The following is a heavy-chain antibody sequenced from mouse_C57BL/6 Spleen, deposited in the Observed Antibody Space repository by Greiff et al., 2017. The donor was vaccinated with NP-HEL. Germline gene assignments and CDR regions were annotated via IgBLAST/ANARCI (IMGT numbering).Heavy chain of an antibody. CDR1: GYAFSSSW. D-gene: IGHD1-1*01. CDR3: VITTVVDDYAMDY. CDR2: IYPGDGDT. J-gene: IGHJ4*01. V-gene: IGHV1-82*01. Sequence: QVQLQQSGPELVKPGDSVKISCKASGYAFSSSWMNWVKQRPGKGLEWIGRIYPGDGDTNYNGKFKGKATLTADKSSSTAYMQLSSLTSEDSAVYFCVITTVVDDYAMDYWGQGTSVTVSS.